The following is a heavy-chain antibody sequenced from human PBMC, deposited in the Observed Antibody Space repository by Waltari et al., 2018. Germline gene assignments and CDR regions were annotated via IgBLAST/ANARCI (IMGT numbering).Heavy chain of an antibody. V-gene: IGHV4-34*01. Sequence: QVQLQQWGAGLLKPSETLSLTCAVYGGSFSGYYWSWIRQPPGKGLEWIGEINQSGSTNTNPSLKGRVTISVDTSKNQFSLKLSSVTAADTAVYYCAVNYDFWSGYWTSLDYWGQGTLVTVSS. J-gene: IGHJ4*02. CDR3: AVNYDFWSGYWTSLDY. CDR2: INQSGST. CDR1: GGSFSGYY. D-gene: IGHD3-3*01.